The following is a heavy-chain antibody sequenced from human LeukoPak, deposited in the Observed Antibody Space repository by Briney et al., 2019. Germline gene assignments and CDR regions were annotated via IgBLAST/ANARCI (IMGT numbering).Heavy chain of an antibody. CDR3: ARVLVGGTNGFDP. Sequence: GGSLSLSCAASGFTLSSYWMSWVRQAPGKGLEWVANINRDGSEKYYVDSVKGRFTISRDNAKNSLYLQMNSLRAEDTSVYYCARVLVGGTNGFDPWGQGALVT. D-gene: IGHD1-26*01. J-gene: IGHJ5*02. CDR1: GFTLSSYW. V-gene: IGHV3-7*02. CDR2: INRDGSEK.